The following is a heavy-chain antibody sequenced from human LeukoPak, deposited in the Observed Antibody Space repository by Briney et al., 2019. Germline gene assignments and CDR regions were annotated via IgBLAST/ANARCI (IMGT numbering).Heavy chain of an antibody. Sequence: SETLSLTCTVSGGSIRSYWSWIRQPAGKGLEWIGRIYGSGSTDHNPSLKSRVTMSIDTSKNQFSLNLISVTAADTAVYCCARDSGTTGEVKFDPWGQGTLVTVSS. J-gene: IGHJ5*02. CDR1: GGSIRSY. CDR3: ARDSGTTGEVKFDP. V-gene: IGHV4-4*07. D-gene: IGHD3-10*01. CDR2: IYGSGST.